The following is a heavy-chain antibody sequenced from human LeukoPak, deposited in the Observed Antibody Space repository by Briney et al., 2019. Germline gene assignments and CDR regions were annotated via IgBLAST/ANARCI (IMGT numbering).Heavy chain of an antibody. D-gene: IGHD3-3*01. V-gene: IGHV4-61*02. CDR2: IYTSGST. J-gene: IGHJ3*02. CDR1: GGSISSGSYY. Sequence: SETLSLTCTVSGGSISSGSYYWSWIRQPAGKGLEWIGRIYTSGSTNYNPSLKSRVTISVDTSKNQFSLKLSSVTAADTAVYYCARYPSEYYDFWSGYYDDAFDIWGQGTMVTVSS. CDR3: ARYPSEYYDFWSGYYDDAFDI.